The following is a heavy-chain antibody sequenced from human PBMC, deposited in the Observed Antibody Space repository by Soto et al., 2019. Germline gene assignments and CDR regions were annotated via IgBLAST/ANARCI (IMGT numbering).Heavy chain of an antibody. CDR1: DGSITNRDYY. D-gene: IGHD5-12*01. CDR3: VRHCARYSAYERFWSLDL. CDR2: LSSGLSS. Sequence: QRQLRESGPGLVKPSETLPLTCSASDGSITNRDYYWGWIRTPPGKGLGWIAGLSSGLSSYYSPSVKSRVTVRADTSKNQIRLRLTSVTAADTAVYYCVRHCARYSAYERFWSLDLWGRGTLVTVSS. J-gene: IGHJ2*01. V-gene: IGHV4-39*01.